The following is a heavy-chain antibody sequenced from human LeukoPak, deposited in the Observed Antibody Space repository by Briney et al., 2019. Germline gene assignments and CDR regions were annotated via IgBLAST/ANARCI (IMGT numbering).Heavy chain of an antibody. J-gene: IGHJ4*02. CDR1: GFTFSSYA. Sequence: GGSLRLSCAASGFTFSSYAMSWVRQAPGKGLEWVSAISGSGGSTYYADSVKGRSTISRDNSKNTLYLQMNSLRAEDTAVYYCAKGSGPTIVATDDYWGQGTLVTVSS. D-gene: IGHD5-12*01. V-gene: IGHV3-23*01. CDR2: ISGSGGST. CDR3: AKGSGPTIVATDDY.